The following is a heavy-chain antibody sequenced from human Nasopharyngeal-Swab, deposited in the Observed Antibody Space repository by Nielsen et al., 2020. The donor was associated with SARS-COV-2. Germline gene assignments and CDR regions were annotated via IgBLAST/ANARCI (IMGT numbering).Heavy chain of an antibody. Sequence: SETLSLTCVVSGASISSRNNYWGWIRQSPWNGLEWIRTIFSSGSTYNPSLKSRVTMSVDTSKNQFSLKLTSVTAADTAVYYCARDESGDYLGLPFDHWGRGTLVTVSS. CDR3: ARDESGDYLGLPFDH. J-gene: IGHJ4*02. CDR2: IFSSGST. V-gene: IGHV4-39*07. CDR1: GASISSRNNY. D-gene: IGHD4-17*01.